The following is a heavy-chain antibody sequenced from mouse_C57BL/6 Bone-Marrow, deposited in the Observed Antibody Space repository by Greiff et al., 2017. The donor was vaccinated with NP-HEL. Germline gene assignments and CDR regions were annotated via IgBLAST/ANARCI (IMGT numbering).Heavy chain of an antibody. CDR1: GFTFTSYW. CDR3: ARPYGNYCAMDY. D-gene: IGHD2-1*01. J-gene: IGHJ4*01. Sequence: QVQLLQSGADLAKPGASLKLSCTASGFTFTSYWMHWVQQRPGQGLEWIGYINPSSGSTKYTHKFKDQVTLTADKSSSTAYLQLSSLTYEDPAVYYCARPYGNYCAMDYWGQGTSVTVSS. V-gene: IGHV1-7*01. CDR2: INPSSGST.